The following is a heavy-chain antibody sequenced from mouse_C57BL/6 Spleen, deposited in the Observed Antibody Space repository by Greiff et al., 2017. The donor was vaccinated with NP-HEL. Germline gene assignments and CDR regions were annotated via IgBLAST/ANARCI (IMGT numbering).Heavy chain of an antibody. V-gene: IGHV1-20*01. CDR3: ARSSFYGNSRDY. J-gene: IGHJ4*01. CDR2: INPYNGDT. D-gene: IGHD2-10*01. CDR1: GYSFTGYF. Sequence: VQLQQSGPELVKPGDSVKISCKASGYSFTGYFMNWVMQSPGKSLEWIGRINPYNGDTFYNQKFKGKATLTVDKSSSTAHMELRSLTSEDSAVYYCARSSFYGNSRDYWGQGTSVTVSS.